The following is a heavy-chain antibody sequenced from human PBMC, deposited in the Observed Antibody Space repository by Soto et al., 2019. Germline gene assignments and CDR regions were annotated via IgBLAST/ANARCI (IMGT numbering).Heavy chain of an antibody. V-gene: IGHV3-11*01. CDR2: ISDSGRIT. Sequence: QVHLEESGGALVKLGGSLRLSCTASGFTFSDYYMSWIRQAPGKGLEWVSDISDSGRITHHADSVEGRFTISRDNAENSLYLQMNSLRPEDSAIYYCARDHGGGGLTLEDWGQGTLVTVSS. CDR1: GFTFSDYY. CDR3: ARDHGGGGLTLED. J-gene: IGHJ4*02. D-gene: IGHD3-16*01.